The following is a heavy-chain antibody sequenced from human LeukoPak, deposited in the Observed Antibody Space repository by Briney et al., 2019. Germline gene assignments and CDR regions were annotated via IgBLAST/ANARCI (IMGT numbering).Heavy chain of an antibody. D-gene: IGHD3-22*01. CDR2: IKQDRSEK. CDR1: GFTFTNYW. J-gene: IGHJ4*02. CDR3: ARDRRSGYDY. Sequence: GGSLRLSCAASGFTFTNYWMSWVRQAPGKGLELVANIKQDRSEKYYVDSVKGRFTISRDNTKNSLYLQMNSLRAEDTAVYYCARDRRSGYDYWGQGTLATVSS. V-gene: IGHV3-7*01.